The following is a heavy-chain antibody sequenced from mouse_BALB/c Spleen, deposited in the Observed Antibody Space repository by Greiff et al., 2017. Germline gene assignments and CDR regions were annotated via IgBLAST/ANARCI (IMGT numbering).Heavy chain of an antibody. V-gene: IGHV5-17*02. CDR2: ISSGSSTI. CDR3: ARSGRGYYWYFDV. Sequence: EVQGVESGGGLVQPGGSRKLSCAASGFTFSSFGMHWVRQAPEKGLEWVAYISSGSSTIYYADTVKGRFTISRDNPKNTLFLQMTSLRSEDTAMYYCARSGRGYYWYFDVWGAGTTVTVSS. J-gene: IGHJ1*01. D-gene: IGHD2-2*01. CDR1: GFTFSSFG.